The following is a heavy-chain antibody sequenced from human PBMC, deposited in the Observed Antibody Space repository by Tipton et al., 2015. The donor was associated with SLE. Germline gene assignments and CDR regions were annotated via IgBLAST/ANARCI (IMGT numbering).Heavy chain of an antibody. CDR2: IKEDGVEQ. V-gene: IGHV3-7*03. D-gene: IGHD7-27*01. Sequence: SLRLSCVGSGFNFTKYRMSWIRQAPGKGLQWVAHIKEDGVEQFYADSVKGRLTISRDNSKNTLYLELNSLRAEDTAIYYCAKGSNWGSGYYFDSWGQGTLVTVSS. J-gene: IGHJ4*02. CDR1: GFNFTKYR. CDR3: AKGSNWGSGYYFDS.